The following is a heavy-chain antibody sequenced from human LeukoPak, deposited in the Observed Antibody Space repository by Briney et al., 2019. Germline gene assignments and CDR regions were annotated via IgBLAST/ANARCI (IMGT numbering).Heavy chain of an antibody. J-gene: IGHJ5*02. CDR2: INSDGSST. D-gene: IGHD6-13*01. V-gene: IGHV3-74*01. CDR1: GFTVSSEY. CDR3: ARDGTAAFDP. Sequence: GGSLRLSCAASGFTVSSEYMGWVRQTPGKGLVWVSRINSDGSSTSYADSVKGRFTISRDNAKNTLYLQMNSLRAEDTAVYYRARDGTAAFDPWGQGTLVTVSS.